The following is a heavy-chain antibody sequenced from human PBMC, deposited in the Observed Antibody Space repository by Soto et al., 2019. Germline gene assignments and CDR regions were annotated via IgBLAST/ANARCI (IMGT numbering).Heavy chain of an antibody. CDR2: ISYDGSNK. CDR1: VFAFSSYA. D-gene: IGHD3-3*01. CDR3: ARDLLRFLEWLSPFDP. J-gene: IGHJ5*02. Sequence: PWWSLRLSCSASVFAFSSYAMHWFRQAPGKGLEWVAVISYDGSNKYYADSVKGRFTISRDNSKNTLYLQMNSLRAEDTAVYYCARDLLRFLEWLSPFDPWGQGTLVTVSS. V-gene: IGHV3-30-3*01.